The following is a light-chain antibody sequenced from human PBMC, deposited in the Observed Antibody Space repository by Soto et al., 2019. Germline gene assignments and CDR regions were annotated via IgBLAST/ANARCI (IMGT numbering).Light chain of an antibody. V-gene: IGKV1-39*01. CDR3: QQTYFAPRT. CDR1: EGISQY. J-gene: IGKJ1*01. CDR2: TSS. Sequence: DIQMTQSPSSLSASVGDRVTITCRASEGISQYVNWYQQTPGKAPKLLIYTSSNLQSGVPSRFSGSGSGTDFTLTISGLRPEDFATYFCQQTYFAPRTFGQGTKVEIK.